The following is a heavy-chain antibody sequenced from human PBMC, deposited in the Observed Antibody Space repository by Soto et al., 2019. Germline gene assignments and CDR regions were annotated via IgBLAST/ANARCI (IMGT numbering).Heavy chain of an antibody. Sequence: QVQLVQSGAEVKKPGASDKVSCKASGYTFTSYGTSWVRQAPGPGLVWMGWISAYSGNTNYAQKLQGRVTMTTDTSTSTAYMELRSLRSDDTAVYYCARVGDDDYGDYLPFDYWGQGTLVTVSS. CDR2: ISAYSGNT. D-gene: IGHD4-17*01. CDR1: GYTFTSYG. V-gene: IGHV1-18*01. CDR3: ARVGDDDYGDYLPFDY. J-gene: IGHJ4*02.